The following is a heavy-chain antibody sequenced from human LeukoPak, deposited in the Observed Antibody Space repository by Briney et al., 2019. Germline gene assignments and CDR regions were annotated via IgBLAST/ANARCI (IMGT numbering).Heavy chain of an antibody. CDR1: GYTFTSYG. D-gene: IGHD4-23*01. Sequence: ASVKVSCKASGYTFTSYGISWVRQAPGQGLEWMGWISAYNGNTNYAQKLQGRVTMTTDTSTSRAYMELRSLRSDDTAVYYCARAKVTQGEDYWFDPWGQGTLVTVSS. V-gene: IGHV1-18*01. CDR2: ISAYNGNT. CDR3: ARAKVTQGEDYWFDP. J-gene: IGHJ5*02.